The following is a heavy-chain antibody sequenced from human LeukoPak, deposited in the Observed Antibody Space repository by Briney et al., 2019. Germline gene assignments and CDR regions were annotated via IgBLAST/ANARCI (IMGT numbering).Heavy chain of an antibody. CDR3: ARGSGSKDFDY. V-gene: IGHV4-39*01. D-gene: IGHD1-26*01. CDR1: GGSISSSRYY. Sequence: PSETLSLTCTVSGGSISSSRYYWGWIRQPPGKGLEWIGSIYYSGSNYYNPFLKSRVTISVDTYKNQFSLKLSSVTAADTAVYYCARGSGSKDFDYWGQGTLVTVSS. J-gene: IGHJ4*02. CDR2: IYYSGSN.